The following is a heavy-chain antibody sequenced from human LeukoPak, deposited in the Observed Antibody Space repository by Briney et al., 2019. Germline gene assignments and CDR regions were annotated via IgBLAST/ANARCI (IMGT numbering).Heavy chain of an antibody. J-gene: IGHJ4*02. CDR1: GFTFDTYG. D-gene: IGHD4-23*01. CDR3: VKDLLQWYKFDS. Sequence: GRSLRLSCAASGFTFDTYGINWVRHAPGNGLEWASRIHWNGGRTGYADSVKGRFTVSRDNSKKTVSLQMHSLRREDTAVYYCVKDLLQWYKFDSWGQGTLVIVSS. CDR2: IHWNGGRT. V-gene: IGHV3-20*04.